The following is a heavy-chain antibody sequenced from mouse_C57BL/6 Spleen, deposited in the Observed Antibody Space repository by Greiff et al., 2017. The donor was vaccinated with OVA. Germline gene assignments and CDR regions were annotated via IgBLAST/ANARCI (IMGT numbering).Heavy chain of an antibody. Sequence: DVMLVESGGGLVQPGGSLKLSCAASGFTFSDYYMYWVRQTPEKRLEWVAYISNGGGSTYYPDTVKGRFTISRDNAKNTLYLQMSRLKSEDTAMYYCARHYDYDENAMDYWGQGTSVTVSS. CDR2: ISNGGGST. J-gene: IGHJ4*01. V-gene: IGHV5-12*01. CDR3: ARHYDYDENAMDY. D-gene: IGHD2-4*01. CDR1: GFTFSDYY.